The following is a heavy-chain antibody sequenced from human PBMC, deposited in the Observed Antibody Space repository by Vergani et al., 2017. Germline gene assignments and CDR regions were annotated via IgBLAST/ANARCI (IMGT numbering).Heavy chain of an antibody. CDR1: GYSFTSYW. V-gene: IGHV5-51*01. D-gene: IGHD6-6*01. CDR3: AGHHSLLEDSSSSIDY. Sequence: EVQLVQSGAEVKKPGESLKISCKGSGYSFTSYWIGWVRQMPGKGLEWMGIIYPGDSDTRYGPSFQGQVTISADKSITTDYLQWSSLKASDTTMYYCAGHHSLLEDSSSSIDYWGQGTLVTVSS. J-gene: IGHJ4*02. CDR2: IYPGDSDT.